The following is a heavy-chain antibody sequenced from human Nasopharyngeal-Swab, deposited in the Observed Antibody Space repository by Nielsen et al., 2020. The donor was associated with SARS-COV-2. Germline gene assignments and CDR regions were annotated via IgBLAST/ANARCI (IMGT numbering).Heavy chain of an antibody. D-gene: IGHD3-16*01. J-gene: IGHJ4*02. CDR3: ASSLGEFQAADY. CDR1: GFTFTSSA. CDR2: IVVGSGNT. Sequence: SVQVSCKASGFTFTSSAVQWVRQARGQRLEWIGWIVVGSGNTNYAQKFQERVTITRDMSTSTAYMELSSLRSEDTAVYYCASSLGEFQAADYWGQGTLVTVSS. V-gene: IGHV1-58*01.